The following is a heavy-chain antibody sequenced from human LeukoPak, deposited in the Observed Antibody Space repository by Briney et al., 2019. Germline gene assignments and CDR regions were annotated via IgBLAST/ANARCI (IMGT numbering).Heavy chain of an antibody. CDR2: ISSSSSYI. Sequence: GGSLRLSCAASGFTFSSYSMNWIRQAPGKGLEWVSSISSSSSYIYYADSVKGRFTISRDNAKNSLYLQMNSLRAEDTAVYYCAGDYYDSSGYQGYWGQGTLVTVSS. D-gene: IGHD3-22*01. CDR3: AGDYYDSSGYQGY. J-gene: IGHJ4*02. CDR1: GFTFSSYS. V-gene: IGHV3-21*01.